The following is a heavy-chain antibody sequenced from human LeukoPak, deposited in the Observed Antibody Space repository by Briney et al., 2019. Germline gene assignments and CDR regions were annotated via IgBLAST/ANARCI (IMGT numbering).Heavy chain of an antibody. CDR2: ISAYNGNT. D-gene: IGHD3-3*01. CDR3: ARDGLRFLEWLLYHYFDY. J-gene: IGHJ4*02. Sequence: ASVKVSCKASGYTFTSYGISWVRQAPGQGLEWMGWISAYNGNTNYAQKLQGRVTMTTDTSTSTAYMELRSLRSDDTAVYYCARDGLRFLEWLLYHYFDYWGQGALVTVSP. CDR1: GYTFTSYG. V-gene: IGHV1-18*01.